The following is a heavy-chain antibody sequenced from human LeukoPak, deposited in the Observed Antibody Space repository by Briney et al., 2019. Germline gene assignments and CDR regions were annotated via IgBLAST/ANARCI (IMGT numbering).Heavy chain of an antibody. CDR3: AAYGDGGSYDGVPSDY. V-gene: IGHV1-58*02. CDR1: GFTFTSSA. D-gene: IGHD1-26*01. CDR2: IVVGSGNT. Sequence: SVKVSCKASGFTFTSSAMQWVRQARGQRLEWIGWIVVGSGNTNYAQKFQERVTITRDMSTSTAYMELSSLRSEDTAVYYCAAYGDGGSYDGVPSDYWGQGTLVTVSS. J-gene: IGHJ4*02.